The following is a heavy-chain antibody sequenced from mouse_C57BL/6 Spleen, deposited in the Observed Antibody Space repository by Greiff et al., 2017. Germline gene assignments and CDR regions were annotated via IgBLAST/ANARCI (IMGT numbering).Heavy chain of an antibody. Sequence: QVQLQQPGAELVKPGASVKLSCKASGYTFTSYWMQWVKQRPGQGLEWIGEIDPSDSYTNYNQKFKGKATLTVDTSSSTAYMQLSSPTSEDSAVYYCARRTAYFDYWGQGTTLTVSS. CDR2: IDPSDSYT. CDR1: GYTFTSYW. V-gene: IGHV1-50*01. J-gene: IGHJ2*01. CDR3: ARRTAYFDY.